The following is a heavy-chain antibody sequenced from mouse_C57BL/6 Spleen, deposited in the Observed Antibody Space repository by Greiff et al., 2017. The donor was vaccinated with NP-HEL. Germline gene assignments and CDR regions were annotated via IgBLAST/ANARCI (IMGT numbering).Heavy chain of an antibody. D-gene: IGHD2-4*01. CDR3: ASDDYFAY. CDR2: ISYDGSN. Sequence: EVKLMESGPGLVKPSQSLSLTCSVTGYSITSGYYWNWIRQFPGNKLEWMGYISYDGSNNYNPSLKNRISITRDTSKNQFFLKLNSVTTEDTATYYCASDDYFAYWGQGTLVTVSA. V-gene: IGHV3-6*01. J-gene: IGHJ3*01. CDR1: GYSITSGYY.